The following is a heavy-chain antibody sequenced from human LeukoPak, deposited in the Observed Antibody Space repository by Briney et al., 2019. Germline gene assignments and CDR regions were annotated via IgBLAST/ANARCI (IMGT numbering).Heavy chain of an antibody. J-gene: IGHJ4*01. Sequence: SVKVSCKASGYTFTSYGMSWVRRAPGQGLEWMGWISTYNGNTNYAQKFQGRVTMTTDTSTSTAYMELRSLRSDDTAVYYCAARSGTYPYYFDYWGQGTLVTVSS. D-gene: IGHD3-10*01. CDR3: AARSGTYPYYFDY. CDR2: ISTYNGNT. CDR1: GYTFTSYG. V-gene: IGHV1-18*01.